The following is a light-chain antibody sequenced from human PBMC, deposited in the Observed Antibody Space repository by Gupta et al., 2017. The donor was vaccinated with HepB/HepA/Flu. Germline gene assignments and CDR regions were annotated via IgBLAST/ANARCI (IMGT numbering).Light chain of an antibody. J-gene: IGLJ2*01. CDR3: CSYAGSSTVV. V-gene: IGLV2-23*02. Sequence: QSALTQPASVSGSPGQSITISCTGTSSDVGSYNLVSWYQQHPGKAPKLIIYEVTKRPSGVSNRFAGSKSGTTALTKTSGLQAEDEAYYYCCSYAGSSTVVFGGGTKLTVL. CDR2: EVT. CDR1: SSDVGSYNL.